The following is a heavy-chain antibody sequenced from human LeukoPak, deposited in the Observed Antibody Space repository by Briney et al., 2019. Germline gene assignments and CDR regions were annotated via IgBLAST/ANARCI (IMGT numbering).Heavy chain of an antibody. CDR3: ARLAYDRSGYYLVIDY. J-gene: IGHJ4*02. D-gene: IGHD3-22*01. CDR2: IYYSGTT. CDR1: NASISSSTDY. Sequence: SETLSLTCSVSNASISSSTDYWGWIRQPPGKGLEWIGSIYYSGTTYYNPSLKSRVTISVDTSKNQFSLNLTSVTAADTAVCYCARLAYDRSGYYLVIDYWGQGTLVTVSS. V-gene: IGHV4-39*01.